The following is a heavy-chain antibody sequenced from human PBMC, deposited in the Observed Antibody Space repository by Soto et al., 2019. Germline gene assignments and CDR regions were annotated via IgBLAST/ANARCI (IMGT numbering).Heavy chain of an antibody. CDR1: GGSTSSDH. CDR3: ARGLTTEKVDS. Sequence: SHTLSLTCTVSGGSTSSDHWSWIRQPPGKRLEWIGHIFDSGTSYSNPSLKGRGTISVDTSKNQLSLTLSSVTAADTAVYYFARGLTTEKVDSWGQGTLVTVS. J-gene: IGHJ4*02. CDR2: IFDSGTS. V-gene: IGHV4-59*12.